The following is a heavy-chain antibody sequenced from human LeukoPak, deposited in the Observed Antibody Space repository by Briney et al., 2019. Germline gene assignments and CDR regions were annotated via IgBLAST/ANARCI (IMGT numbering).Heavy chain of an antibody. CDR1: GYTFTGYY. Sequence: ASVTVSCKASGYTFTGYYMHWVRQAPGQGLEWMGWINPNSGGTNYAQKFQGRVTMTRDTSISTAYMELSRLRSDDTAVYYCARGYYSGSYHGVDYWGQGTLVTVSS. V-gene: IGHV1-2*02. CDR2: INPNSGGT. D-gene: IGHD1-26*01. CDR3: ARGYYSGSYHGVDY. J-gene: IGHJ4*02.